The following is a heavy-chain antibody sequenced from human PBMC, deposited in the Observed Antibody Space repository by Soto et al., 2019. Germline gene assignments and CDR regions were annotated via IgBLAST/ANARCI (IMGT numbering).Heavy chain of an antibody. Sequence: GGSLRLSCAASGFTFSSYGMHWVRQAPGKGLEWVAVISYDGSNKYYAGSVKGRFTISRDNSKNTLYLQMNSLRAEDTAVYYCAKGRYCSSTSCPENYYYYYGMDVWGQGTTVTVSS. V-gene: IGHV3-30*18. CDR3: AKGRYCSSTSCPENYYYYYGMDV. CDR2: ISYDGSNK. D-gene: IGHD2-2*01. J-gene: IGHJ6*02. CDR1: GFTFSSYG.